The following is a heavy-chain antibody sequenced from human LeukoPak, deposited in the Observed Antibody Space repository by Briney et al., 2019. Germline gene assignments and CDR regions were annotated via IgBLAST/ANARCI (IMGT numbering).Heavy chain of an antibody. CDR1: GGSFSDYY. CDR3: ASSSDYDFIGGL. Sequence: PSETLSLSCDVYGGSFSDYYWIWIRQTPGKGLEWIGELNHSGMPTYNPSLKSRVTISLDTSKNQFSLKVTSVTAADTAVYYCASSSDYDFIGGLWAQGTLVTVSS. J-gene: IGHJ4*02. CDR2: LNHSGMP. V-gene: IGHV4-34*01. D-gene: IGHD3-3*01.